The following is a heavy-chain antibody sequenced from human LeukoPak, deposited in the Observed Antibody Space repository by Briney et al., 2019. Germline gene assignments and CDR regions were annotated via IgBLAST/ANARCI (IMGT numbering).Heavy chain of an antibody. V-gene: IGHV3-9*01. J-gene: IGHJ4*02. CDR1: GFTFDDYA. CDR3: AKQTEGYSDSSYGYYFDY. Sequence: PGRSLRLSCAASGFTFDDYAMHWVRQVPGKGLEWVSGISWNSGSIGYADSVKGRFTISRDNAKNSLYLQMNSLRAEDTALYYCAKQTEGYSDSSYGYYFDYWGQGTLVTVSS. D-gene: IGHD3-22*01. CDR2: ISWNSGSI.